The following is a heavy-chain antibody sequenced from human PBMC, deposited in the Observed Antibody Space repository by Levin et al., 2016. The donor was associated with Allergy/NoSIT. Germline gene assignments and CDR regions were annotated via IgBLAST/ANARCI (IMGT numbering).Heavy chain of an antibody. CDR2: IYNSGST. J-gene: IGHJ4*02. Sequence: SETLSLTCTVSGGSISSYYWSWIRQPPGKGLEWIGYIYNSGSTNYNPSLKSRVTISVDTSKNQFSLKLSSVTAADTAVYYCARRSLYCSGGRCYSAGLDYWGQGTLVTVSS. CDR3: ARRSLYCSGGRCYSAGLDY. CDR1: GGSISSYY. V-gene: IGHV4-59*01. D-gene: IGHD2-15*01.